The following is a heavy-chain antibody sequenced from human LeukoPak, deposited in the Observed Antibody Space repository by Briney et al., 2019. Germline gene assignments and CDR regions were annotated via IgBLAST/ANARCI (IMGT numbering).Heavy chain of an antibody. J-gene: IGHJ4*02. Sequence: GGSLRLSCAASGFTFTTYWMSWVRQAPGKGLEWVANIKQDGTEKYYVDSVKGRFTISRDNSKNTLYLQMNSLRAEDTAVYYCAKVKGIAARPIDYWGQGTLVTVSS. V-gene: IGHV3-7*03. CDR1: GFTFTTYW. CDR3: AKVKGIAARPIDY. D-gene: IGHD6-6*01. CDR2: IKQDGTEK.